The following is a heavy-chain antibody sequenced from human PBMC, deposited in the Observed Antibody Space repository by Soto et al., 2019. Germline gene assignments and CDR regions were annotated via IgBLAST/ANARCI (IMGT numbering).Heavy chain of an antibody. J-gene: IGHJ4*02. Sequence: PSETLSLTCTVSGDSINNYYWSWIRQPPGKRLEWIGYIFYTGSTTYNPSLESRVTMSVDTSKNQFSLKLNSVNAADTAVYYCAKYRRTEAEGFTLDYWGRGTLVTVSS. CDR3: AKYRRTEAEGFTLDY. CDR2: IFYTGST. D-gene: IGHD6-13*01. V-gene: IGHV4-59*01. CDR1: GDSINNYY.